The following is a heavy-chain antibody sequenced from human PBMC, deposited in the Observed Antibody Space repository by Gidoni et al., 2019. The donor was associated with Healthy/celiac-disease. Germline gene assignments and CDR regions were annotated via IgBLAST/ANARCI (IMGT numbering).Heavy chain of an antibody. D-gene: IGHD3-10*01. Sequence: QVQLVQSGAAVKKPGSSVKVSCKASGGTFSSYAISWVRQAPGQGFEWMGGIIPIFGTANYAQKFQGRVTITADESTSTAYMELSSLRSEDTAVYYCARDPLPQLPSGSYYYYYYGMDVWGQGTTVTVSS. CDR3: ARDPLPQLPSGSYYYYYYGMDV. CDR1: GGTFSSYA. CDR2: IIPIFGTA. J-gene: IGHJ6*02. V-gene: IGHV1-69*01.